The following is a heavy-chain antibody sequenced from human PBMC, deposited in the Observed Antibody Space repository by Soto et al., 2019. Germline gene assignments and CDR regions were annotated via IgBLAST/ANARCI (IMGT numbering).Heavy chain of an antibody. CDR2: INHSGST. CDR3: AREKDIVVVPAAIRKNWFDP. D-gene: IGHD2-2*01. CDR1: GGSFSGYY. V-gene: IGHV4-34*01. J-gene: IGHJ5*02. Sequence: QVQLQQWGAGLLKPSETLSLTCAVYGGSFSGYYWSWIRQPPGKGLEWIGEINHSGSTNYNPSLKRRVTISVDTATNQFSLKLSSVTAADTAVYYCAREKDIVVVPAAIRKNWFDPWGQGTLVTVSS.